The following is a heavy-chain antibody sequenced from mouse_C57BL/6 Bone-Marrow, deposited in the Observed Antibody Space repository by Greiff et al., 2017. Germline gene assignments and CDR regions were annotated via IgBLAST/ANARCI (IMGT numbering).Heavy chain of an antibody. V-gene: IGHV3-6*01. D-gene: IGHD1-1*01. Sequence: EVKLMESGPGLVKPSQSLSLTCSVTGYSITSGYYWNWIRQFPGNKLEWMGYISYDGSNNSNPSLKNRISITRDTSKNQFFLKLNSVTTEDTATYYCARETTVPLDYWGQGTTLTVSS. CDR1: GYSITSGYY. J-gene: IGHJ2*01. CDR2: ISYDGSN. CDR3: ARETTVPLDY.